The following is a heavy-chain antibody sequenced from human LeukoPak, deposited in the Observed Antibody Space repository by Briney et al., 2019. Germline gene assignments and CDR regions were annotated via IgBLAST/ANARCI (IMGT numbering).Heavy chain of an antibody. CDR1: GNTFTSFH. Sequence: ASVKVSCKASGNTFTSFHIHWVRQAPGHGLEYMGIIKVYGDTTIYAQRFQGRITMTRDTSTSTVYMELSSLRSEDTAVYYCARGIVVVPAAPNYYYYYGMDVWGQGTTVTVSS. CDR2: IKVYGDTT. D-gene: IGHD2-2*01. V-gene: IGHV1-46*01. J-gene: IGHJ6*02. CDR3: ARGIVVVPAAPNYYYYYGMDV.